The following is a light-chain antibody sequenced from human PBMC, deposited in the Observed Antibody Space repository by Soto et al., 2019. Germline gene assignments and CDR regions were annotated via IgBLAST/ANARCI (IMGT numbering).Light chain of an antibody. V-gene: IGLV2-8*01. CDR1: SSDVGGYKD. CDR2: EVS. Sequence: SALTQAPSASGSPGQSVPISSTGTSSDVGGYKDVSWYQQHPGKVPKLIIYEVSKRPSGVPDRFSGSKSGNTASLSVSGLQAEDEADYYCSSYAGSNNFVFGTGTKVTVL. J-gene: IGLJ1*01. CDR3: SSYAGSNNFV.